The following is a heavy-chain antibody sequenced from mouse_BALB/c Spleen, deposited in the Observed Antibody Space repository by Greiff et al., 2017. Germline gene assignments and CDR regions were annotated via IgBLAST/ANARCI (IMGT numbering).Heavy chain of an antibody. J-gene: IGHJ1*01. V-gene: IGHV2-9-2*01. CDR3: VRSMITTEYFDV. CDR2: IWTGGGT. CDR1: GFSLTSYD. D-gene: IGHD2-4*01. Sequence: VQGVESGPGLVAPSQSLSITCTVSGFSLTSYDISWIRQPPGKGLEWLGVIWTGGGTNYNSAFMSRLSISKDNSKSQVFLKMNSLQTDDTAIYYCVRSMITTEYFDVWGAGTTVTVSS.